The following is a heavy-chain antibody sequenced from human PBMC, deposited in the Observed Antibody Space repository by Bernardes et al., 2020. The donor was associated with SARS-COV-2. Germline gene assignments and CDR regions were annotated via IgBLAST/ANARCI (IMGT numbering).Heavy chain of an antibody. CDR3: ARVDFSNLYYFDY. V-gene: IGHV3-21*06. CDR1: GFTFSSYT. CDR2: ISTSSTYI. D-gene: IGHD4-4*01. Sequence: GGSLRLSCAASGFTFSSYTMNWVRQAPGKGLEWFSSISTSSTYISYSDSVRGRFTISRDNAKSSVYLQMNSLRVDDTAVYYCARVDFSNLYYFDYWGQGTPVTVSS. J-gene: IGHJ4*02.